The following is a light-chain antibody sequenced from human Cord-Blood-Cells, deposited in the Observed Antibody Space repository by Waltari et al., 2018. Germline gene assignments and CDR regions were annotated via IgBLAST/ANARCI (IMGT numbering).Light chain of an antibody. CDR3: QQRSNWPPLT. V-gene: IGKV3-11*01. CDR1: QSVSSY. CDR2: DAS. Sequence: ELVLPQSPATLSLSPGDRATLPCRASQSVSSYLAWYQQKPGQAPRLLIYDASNRATGIPARFSGSGSGTDFTLTISSLEPEDFAVYYCQQRSNWPPLTFGGGTKVEIK. J-gene: IGKJ4*01.